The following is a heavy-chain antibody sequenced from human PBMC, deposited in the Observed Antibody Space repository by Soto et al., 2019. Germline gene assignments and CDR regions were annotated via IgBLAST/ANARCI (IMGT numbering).Heavy chain of an antibody. CDR2: IYYSGST. Sequence: SLTCTVSGGSISSSSYYWGWIRQPPGKGLEWIGSIYYSGSTYYNPSLKSRVTISVDTSKNQFSLKLSSVTAADTAVYYCARLGAARRSWFDPWGQGTLVTVSS. CDR3: ARLGAARRSWFDP. V-gene: IGHV4-39*01. D-gene: IGHD6-6*01. CDR1: GGSISSSSYY. J-gene: IGHJ5*02.